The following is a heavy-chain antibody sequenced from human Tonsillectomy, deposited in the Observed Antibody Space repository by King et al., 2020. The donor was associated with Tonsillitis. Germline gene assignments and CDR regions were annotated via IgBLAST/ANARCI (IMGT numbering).Heavy chain of an antibody. Sequence: VQLVESGGGLVKPGGSLRLSCAASGFPFSTSTMNWVRQAPGKGLEWVSSISTSGSSIYYADSVKGRFTISRDNANNSLYLQMNSLRAGDTALYFCASDNSGLFLGGYWGQGTLVTVSS. CDR2: ISTSGSSI. V-gene: IGHV3-21*01. D-gene: IGHD6-19*01. J-gene: IGHJ4*02. CDR1: GFPFSTST. CDR3: ASDNSGLFLGGY.